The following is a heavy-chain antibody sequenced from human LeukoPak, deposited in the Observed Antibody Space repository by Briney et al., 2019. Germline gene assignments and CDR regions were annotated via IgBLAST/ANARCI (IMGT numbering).Heavy chain of an antibody. J-gene: IGHJ5*02. CDR2: IYYSGST. D-gene: IGHD4-17*01. CDR3: AGEPLNNYGDYVFKMLDP. V-gene: IGHV4-30-4*08. Sequence: SWVRQPPGKGLEWIGYIYYSGSTYYNPSLKSRVTISVDTSKNQFSLKLSSVTAADTAVYYCAGEPLNNYGDYVFKMLDPWGQGTLVTVSS.